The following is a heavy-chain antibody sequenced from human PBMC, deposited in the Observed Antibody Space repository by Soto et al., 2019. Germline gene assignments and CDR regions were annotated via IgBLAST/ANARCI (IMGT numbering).Heavy chain of an antibody. CDR2: ISYDGSNK. D-gene: IGHD5-12*01. CDR3: ARDFEMATISGNAFDI. CDR1: GFTFSSYA. V-gene: IGHV3-30-3*01. J-gene: IGHJ3*02. Sequence: VGSLRLSCAASGFTFSSYAMHWVRQAPGKGLEWVAVISYDGSNKYYADSVKGRFTISRDNSKNTLYLQMNSLRAEDTAVYYCARDFEMATISGNAFDIWGQGTMVTVSS.